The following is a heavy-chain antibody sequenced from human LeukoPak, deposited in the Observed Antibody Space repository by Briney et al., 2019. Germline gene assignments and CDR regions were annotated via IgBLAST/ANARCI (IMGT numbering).Heavy chain of an antibody. D-gene: IGHD6-13*01. CDR1: GGSISSYY. Sequence: PSETLSLTCTVSGGSISSYYWSWVRQPPGKGLEWIGYIYYSGSTNYNPSLKSRVTISVDTSKNQFSLKLSSVTAADTAVYYCARNQWGSSWAFDYWGQGTLVTVSS. CDR2: IYYSGST. J-gene: IGHJ4*02. V-gene: IGHV4-59*01. CDR3: ARNQWGSSWAFDY.